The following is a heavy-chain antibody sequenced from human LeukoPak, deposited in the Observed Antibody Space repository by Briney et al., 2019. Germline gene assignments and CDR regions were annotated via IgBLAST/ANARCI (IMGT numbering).Heavy chain of an antibody. J-gene: IGHJ6*02. V-gene: IGHV4-59*08. D-gene: IGHD4-17*01. CDR2: IYYSGST. Sequence: SETLSLTCTVSGGSISSYYWSWIRQPPGKGLEWIGYIYYSGSTNYNPSLKSRVTISVDTSKNQFSLKLSSVPAADTAVYYCARLTTVTAYYYYSGMDVWGQGTTVTVSS. CDR1: GGSISSYY. CDR3: ARLTTVTAYYYYSGMDV.